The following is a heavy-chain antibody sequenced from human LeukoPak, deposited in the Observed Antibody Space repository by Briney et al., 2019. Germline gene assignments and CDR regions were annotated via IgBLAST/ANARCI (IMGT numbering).Heavy chain of an antibody. CDR3: ARVQLGGNFDY. CDR1: GGSISSGYYY. Sequence: SQTLSLTCTVSGGSISSGYYYWSWIRQPAGKGLEWIGRIYTTGSTNYNPSLKSRVTISIDTSKNQFSLKLSSVTAADTAVYYCARVQLGGNFDYWGQGTLVTVSS. CDR2: IYTTGST. J-gene: IGHJ4*02. D-gene: IGHD6-6*01. V-gene: IGHV4-61*02.